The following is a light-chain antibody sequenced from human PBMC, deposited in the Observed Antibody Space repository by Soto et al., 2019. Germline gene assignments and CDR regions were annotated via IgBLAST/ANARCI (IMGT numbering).Light chain of an antibody. CDR1: KLGDKY. V-gene: IGLV3-1*01. CDR2: QND. CDR3: QAWESTTAGGV. Sequence: SYELTQPPSVSASPGQTASISCSGDKLGDKYVCWYQQKPGQSPLLVIYQNDKRPSGIPERFSGSTPGDTATLTVTGTQTMDEADYYCQAWESTTAGGVFGGGTKLTVL. J-gene: IGLJ2*01.